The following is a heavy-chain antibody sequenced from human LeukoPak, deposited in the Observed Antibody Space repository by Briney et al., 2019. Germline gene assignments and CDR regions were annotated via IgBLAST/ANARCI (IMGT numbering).Heavy chain of an antibody. J-gene: IGHJ5*02. CDR2: NGYDGRNK. CDR1: GFTFSSYG. V-gene: IGHV3-33*01. Sequence: PGGSLRLSCAASGFTFSSYGMHWVRQAPGKGLEWVQVNGYDGRNKYYGDSGKGRLTTSRDNAKNTLYLQMNSLRPEDTAGNYCSRDLGSGGGSIRLDLWGQGTLVAVSS. CDR3: SRDLGSGGGSIRLDL. D-gene: IGHD3-10*01.